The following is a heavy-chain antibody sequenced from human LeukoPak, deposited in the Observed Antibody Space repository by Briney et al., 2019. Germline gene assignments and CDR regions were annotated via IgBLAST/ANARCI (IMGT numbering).Heavy chain of an antibody. J-gene: IGHJ1*01. V-gene: IGHV1-18*01. CDR3: ARAPYSWSGWYALEYFQH. CDR1: GYTFTSYG. D-gene: IGHD6-19*01. CDR2: ISAYNGNT. Sequence: RVASVKVSCKASGYTFTSYGISWVRQAPGQGLEWMGWISAYNGNTNYAQKLQGRVTMTTDTSTSTAYMELRSLRSDDTAVYYCARAPYSWSGWYALEYFQHWGQGTLVTVSS.